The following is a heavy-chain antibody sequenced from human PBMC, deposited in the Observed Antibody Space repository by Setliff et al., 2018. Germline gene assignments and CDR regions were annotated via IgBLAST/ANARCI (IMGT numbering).Heavy chain of an antibody. V-gene: IGHV4-61*02. CDR2: VHASGSP. Sequence: SETLSLTCTVSGGSIRSGSFYWSWIRQSAEKGLEWIGRVHASGSPNYNPSFKGRVTISXXTSTNQXXXXXXXXTAADTAVYYCARVTNWGLDLRFDPWGQGILVTVSS. D-gene: IGHD7-27*01. CDR3: ARVTNWGLDLRFDP. J-gene: IGHJ5*02. CDR1: GGSIRSGSFY.